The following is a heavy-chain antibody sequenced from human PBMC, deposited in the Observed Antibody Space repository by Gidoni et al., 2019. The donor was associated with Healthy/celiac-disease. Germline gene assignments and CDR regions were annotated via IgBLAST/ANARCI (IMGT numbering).Heavy chain of an antibody. CDR3: ARDGDIVVVPAAYMDV. J-gene: IGHJ6*02. D-gene: IGHD2-2*01. CDR1: GFPFSSYW. V-gene: IGHV3-7*03. Sequence: EVQLVESGGGLVQPGWSLRLSCASSGFPFSSYWMSWVRQAPGKGLEWVANIKQDGSEKYYVDSVKGRFTISRDNAKNSLYLQMNSLRAEDTAVYYCARDGDIVVVPAAYMDVWGQGTTVTVSS. CDR2: IKQDGSEK.